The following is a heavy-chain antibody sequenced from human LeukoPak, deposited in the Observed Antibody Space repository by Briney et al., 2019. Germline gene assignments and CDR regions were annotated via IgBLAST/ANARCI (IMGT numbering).Heavy chain of an antibody. Sequence: GGSLRLSFAASGFTFDDYTMHWVRQAPGKGLEWVSLISLDGGSTYYADSVKGRFTISRDNSKNSLYLQMNSLRSEDTALYYCAKGQLYYDILTGAFDFDYWGQGTLVTVSS. D-gene: IGHD3-9*01. V-gene: IGHV3-43D*03. CDR3: AKGQLYYDILTGAFDFDY. J-gene: IGHJ4*02. CDR2: ISLDGGST. CDR1: GFTFDDYT.